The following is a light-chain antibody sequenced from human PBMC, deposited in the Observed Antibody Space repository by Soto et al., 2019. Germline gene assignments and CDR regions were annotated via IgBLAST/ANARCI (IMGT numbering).Light chain of an antibody. Sequence: EIVLTQSPGTLSLSPGERATLSCRASQSFSSNLAWYQQKPGQAPRLLIYGASTRATGIPARFSGSGSGTEFTLTISSLQSEDFAVYYCQQYNNWPRPFGQGTKVDIK. CDR3: QQYNNWPRP. CDR1: QSFSSN. CDR2: GAS. V-gene: IGKV3-15*01. J-gene: IGKJ1*01.